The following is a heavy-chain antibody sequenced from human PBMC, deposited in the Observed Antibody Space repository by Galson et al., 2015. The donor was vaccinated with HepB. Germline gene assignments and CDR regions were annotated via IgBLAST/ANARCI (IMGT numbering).Heavy chain of an antibody. CDR3: SRGPGNFYARTWFDP. D-gene: IGHD2/OR15-2a*01. CDR2: INGNGGST. CDR1: GFTFDDYG. V-gene: IGHV3-20*04. J-gene: IGHJ5*02. Sequence: LRLSCAASGFTFDDYGMSWVRQVPGKGLEWVSGINGNGGSTGYADSVKGRFIISRDNANNSLYLQMNSLIAEDTAFYYCSRGPGNFYARTWFDPWGQGTLVTISS.